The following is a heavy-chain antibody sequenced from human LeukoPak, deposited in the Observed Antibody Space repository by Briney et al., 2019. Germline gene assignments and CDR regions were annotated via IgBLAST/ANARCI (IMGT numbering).Heavy chain of an antibody. J-gene: IGHJ4*02. Sequence: GGSLRLSSAASGFTFSSYAMSWVRQVPGKGLEWVSVMSGSGGSTYYADSVKGRFTISRDNSKNTLYLQMNSLRAEDTAVYYCAKASGYCYYIDYWGQGTLVTVSS. CDR2: MSGSGGST. CDR3: AKASGYCYYIDY. V-gene: IGHV3-23*01. D-gene: IGHD3-22*01. CDR1: GFTFSSYA.